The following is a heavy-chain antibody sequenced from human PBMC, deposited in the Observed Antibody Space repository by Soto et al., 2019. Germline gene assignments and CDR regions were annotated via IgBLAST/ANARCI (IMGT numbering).Heavy chain of an antibody. CDR2: IIPILGIA. D-gene: IGHD6-19*01. V-gene: IGHV1-69*02. J-gene: IGHJ4*02. CDR1: GGTFSSYT. CDR3: AIPGKTGIAVAGTLDY. Sequence: QVQLVQSGAEVKKPGSSVKVSCKASGGTFSSYTISWVRQAPGQGLEWMGRIIPILGIANYAQKFQGRVTITADKSTSTAYMELSSLRSEDTAVYYCAIPGKTGIAVAGTLDYWGQGTLVTVSS.